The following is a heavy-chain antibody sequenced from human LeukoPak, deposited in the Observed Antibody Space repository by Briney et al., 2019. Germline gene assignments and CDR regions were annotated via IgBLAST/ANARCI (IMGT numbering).Heavy chain of an antibody. CDR1: GGSISSSNW. J-gene: IGHJ3*02. D-gene: IGHD3-22*01. Sequence: SETLSLTCAVSGGSISSSNWWSWVRQPPGKGLEWIGEIYHSGSTNYNPSLKSRVTISVDKSKNQFSLKLSSVTAADTAVYYCARDSRYYDSSGYYYHSGAFDIWGQGTMVTVSS. V-gene: IGHV4-4*02. CDR3: ARDSRYYDSSGYYYHSGAFDI. CDR2: IYHSGST.